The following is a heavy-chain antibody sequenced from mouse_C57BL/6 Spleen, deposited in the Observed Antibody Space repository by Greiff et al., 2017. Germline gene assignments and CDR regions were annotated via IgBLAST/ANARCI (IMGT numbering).Heavy chain of an antibody. J-gene: IGHJ2*01. Sequence: EVQGVDSGGGLVQPVGSLRLSCAASGFTFTDYYLSWVRHPPGKALGWLGFIRHKANGYTTEYSASLKGWFTISRDKSQSIFNMKMNAARAEDRATDYCARCRAVVGFDYWGQGTTVTVSS. V-gene: IGHV7-3*01. CDR3: ARCRAVVGFDY. CDR2: IRHKANGYTT. CDR1: GFTFTDYY. D-gene: IGHD1-1*01.